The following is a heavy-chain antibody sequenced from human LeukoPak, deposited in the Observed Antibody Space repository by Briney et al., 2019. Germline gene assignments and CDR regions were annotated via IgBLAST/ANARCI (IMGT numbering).Heavy chain of an antibody. D-gene: IGHD6-13*01. Sequence: GGSLRLSCEASGFTFSSYGMLCVRQAPGKGLEWVAVVSADGSNKQYADSVKGRFTISRDNSKNTLYLQLNSLRTEDTAVYYCAKGGVSDSGSWYGDYFDYWGQGTLVTVSS. J-gene: IGHJ4*02. CDR1: GFTFSSYG. CDR2: VSADGSNK. CDR3: AKGGVSDSGSWYGDYFDY. V-gene: IGHV3-30*18.